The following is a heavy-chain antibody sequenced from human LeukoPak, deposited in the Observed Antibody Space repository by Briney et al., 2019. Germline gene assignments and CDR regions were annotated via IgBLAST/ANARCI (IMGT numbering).Heavy chain of an antibody. D-gene: IGHD2-15*01. CDR3: AGAYGPKEDFFDS. J-gene: IGHJ4*02. V-gene: IGHV3-53*01. CDR2: IYSGGST. CDR1: GFTVSSNY. Sequence: PGGSLRLSCAASGFTVSSNYMSWVRQAPGEGLEWVSVIYSGGSTYYADSVKGRFTISRDNSKNTLYLQMNSLRAEDTAVYYCAGAYGPKEDFFDSWGQGTLFTVS.